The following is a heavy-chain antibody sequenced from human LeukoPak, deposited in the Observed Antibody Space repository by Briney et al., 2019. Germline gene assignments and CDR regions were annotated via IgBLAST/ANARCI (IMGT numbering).Heavy chain of an antibody. CDR3: TTVEYSGYDNFDY. V-gene: IGHV3-15*01. D-gene: IGHD5-12*01. CDR1: GFTFSNAY. CDR2: IKSKTDGGTT. Sequence: SGGSLRLSCAASGFTFSNAYMSWVRQAPGKGLEWVGRIKSKTDGGTTDYAAPVKGRFTISRDDSKNTLYLQMRSLKTEDTAVYYCTTVEYSGYDNFDYWGQGTLVTVSS. J-gene: IGHJ4*02.